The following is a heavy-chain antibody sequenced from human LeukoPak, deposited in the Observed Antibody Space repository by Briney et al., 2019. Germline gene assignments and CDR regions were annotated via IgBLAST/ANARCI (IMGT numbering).Heavy chain of an antibody. CDR2: ISSSSSTI. CDR1: GFTFSDYY. Sequence: PGGSLRLSCAASGFTFSDYYMSWVRQAPGKGLEWVSYISSSSSTIYYADSVKGRFTISRDNAKNSLYLQMNSLRAEDTAVYYCASLGYCSSTSCYSHWFDPWGQGTLVTVSS. V-gene: IGHV3-11*04. CDR3: ASLGYCSSTSCYSHWFDP. D-gene: IGHD2-2*01. J-gene: IGHJ5*02.